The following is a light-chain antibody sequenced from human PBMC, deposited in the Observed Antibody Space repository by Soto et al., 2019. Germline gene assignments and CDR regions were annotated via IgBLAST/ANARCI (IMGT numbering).Light chain of an antibody. Sequence: DIQMTQSPSSLSASVGDRVTITCRASQSISSYLNWYQQKPGKAPKLLIYAASSLKSCVPSRFSGSGSGTEFTLTISSLQPADFANYYFQQSYSTSSLTFGGGTKVEIK. V-gene: IGKV1-39*01. CDR3: QQSYSTSSLT. CDR1: QSISSY. CDR2: AAS. J-gene: IGKJ4*01.